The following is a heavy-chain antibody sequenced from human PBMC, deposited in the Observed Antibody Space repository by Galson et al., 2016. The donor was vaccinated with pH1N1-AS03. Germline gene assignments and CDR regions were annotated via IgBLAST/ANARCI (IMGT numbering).Heavy chain of an antibody. CDR2: IITYNNDT. J-gene: IGHJ4*02. CDR3: SRGPNIGVAGPFLI. CDR1: GYTLSSYG. D-gene: IGHD6-19*01. V-gene: IGHV1-18*01. Sequence: SVKVSCKASGYTLSSYGINWVRQAPGQGLEWMGWIITYNNDTNYAQTLQDRVTMTTDTSTNTPDIELRSLRSDDTAVYYFSRGPNIGVAGPFLIWGQGTLVTVSS.